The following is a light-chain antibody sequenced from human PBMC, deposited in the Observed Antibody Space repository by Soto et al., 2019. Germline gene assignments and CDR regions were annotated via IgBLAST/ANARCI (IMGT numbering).Light chain of an antibody. CDR2: AAS. J-gene: IGKJ1*01. CDR3: QKYNSAPRT. V-gene: IGKV1-27*01. Sequence: IQMTQSPSSLSASVGDRFTISGRASQGISNYLAWYQQKPGKVPKLLIYAASTLQSGVPSRFSGSGSGTDFTLTISSLQPEDVATYYCQKYNSAPRTFGQGTKVDIK. CDR1: QGISNY.